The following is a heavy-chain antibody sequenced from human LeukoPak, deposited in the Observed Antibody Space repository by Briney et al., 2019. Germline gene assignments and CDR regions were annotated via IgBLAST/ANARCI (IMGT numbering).Heavy chain of an antibody. V-gene: IGHV5-51*01. J-gene: IGHJ4*02. CDR3: ARQYGSGSFDY. D-gene: IGHD3-10*01. CDR1: AYSFTTYW. CDR2: IYPGDSDT. Sequence: GESLKISCKGSAYSFTTYWIGWVRQMPGKGLEWMGIIYPGDSDTRYSPSFQGHVTISVDKSINTAYLQWSSLKASDTAMYYCARQYGSGSFDYWGQGTLVTVSS.